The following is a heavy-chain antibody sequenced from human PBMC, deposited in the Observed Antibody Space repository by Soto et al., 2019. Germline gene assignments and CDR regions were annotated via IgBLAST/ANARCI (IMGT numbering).Heavy chain of an antibody. CDR1: GFTFSSYW. CDR2: INSDGSST. J-gene: IGHJ3*02. CDR3: ARVSEDPYCSCGSCYTGNGAFDI. Sequence: EVQLVESGGGLVQPGGSLRLSCAASGFTFSSYWMHWVRQAPGKGLVWVSRINSDGSSTSYADSVKGRFTISRDNAKNTLDMKMNSLRDEDTAVYNCARVSEDPYCSCGSCYTGNGAFDIWGQGTMVTVSS. D-gene: IGHD2-15*01. V-gene: IGHV3-74*01.